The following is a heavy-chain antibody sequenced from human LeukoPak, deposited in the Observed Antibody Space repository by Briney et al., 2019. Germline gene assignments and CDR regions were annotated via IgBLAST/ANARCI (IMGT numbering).Heavy chain of an antibody. J-gene: IGHJ4*02. Sequence: GGSLRLSCAASGFTFSSYGMHWVRQAPGKGLEWVAVISYDGSNKYYADSVKGRFTISRDNSKNTLYLQMNSLRAEDTAVYYCAKDASSSWYYFDYWGQGTLVTVSS. D-gene: IGHD6-13*01. CDR1: GFTFSSYG. CDR2: ISYDGSNK. CDR3: AKDASSSWYYFDY. V-gene: IGHV3-30*18.